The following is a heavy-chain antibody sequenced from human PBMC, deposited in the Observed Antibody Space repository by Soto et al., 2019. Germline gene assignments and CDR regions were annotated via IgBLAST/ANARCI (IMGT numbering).Heavy chain of an antibody. CDR1: GYIFTGYY. D-gene: IGHD2-2*01. J-gene: IGHJ5*01. CDR2: INPNSGDT. V-gene: IGHV1-2*02. CDR3: ARPFCSTNSCHNWFDS. Sequence: WASVKVSCKASGYIFTGYYINWVRQAPGQGLEWMGWINPNSGDTSYLQKFQGRVSMTTDTSINTAYMELSRVTSDDTAVYYCARPFCSTNSCHNWFDSWGQGTLVTVSS.